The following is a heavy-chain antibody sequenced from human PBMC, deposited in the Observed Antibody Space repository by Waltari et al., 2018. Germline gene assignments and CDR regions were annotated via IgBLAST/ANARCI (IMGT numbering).Heavy chain of an antibody. CDR3: ARDWGYYSDTSGYPSNWFGP. CDR2: NNPHTADT. J-gene: IGHJ5*02. V-gene: IGHV1-2*06. Sequence: QVQLVQSGAEVKKPGASVKVSCKASGYTFTGYYFHWVRQAPGQGLEWMCRNNPHTADTTYAQEFHGRVTMTMDTSISTAYMELTSLRSEDTAVYYCARDWGYYSDTSGYPSNWFGPWGQGTLVTVSS. D-gene: IGHD3-22*01. CDR1: GYTFTGYY.